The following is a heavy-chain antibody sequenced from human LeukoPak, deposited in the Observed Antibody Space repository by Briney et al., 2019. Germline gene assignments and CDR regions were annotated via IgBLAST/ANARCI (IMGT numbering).Heavy chain of an antibody. CDR3: ARVVVMATIDC. V-gene: IGHV3-64*01. J-gene: IGHJ4*02. D-gene: IGHD5-24*01. CDR2: VSSNGGST. CDR1: GFPFSSYA. Sequence: GSLSLPWPSLGFPFSSYAMHWVRQAPGKGLEYVSAVSSNGGSTYYANSVKGTFTIFRDNSKNTLYLQMGSLGAEDMAVDFCARVVVMATIDCWGEGTLVTVSS.